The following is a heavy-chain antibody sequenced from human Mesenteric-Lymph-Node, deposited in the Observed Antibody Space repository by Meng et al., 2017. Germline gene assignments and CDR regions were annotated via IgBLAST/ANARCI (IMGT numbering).Heavy chain of an antibody. V-gene: IGHV7-4-1*02. CDR1: GYTFSRYR. D-gene: IGHD2-2*01. J-gene: IGHJ4*02. CDR3: ARESPETYYFDF. Sequence: VQLVRSGAEVKRPGASVKISCAACGYTFSRYRRHWVRQAPGQGLEWMGWINTDTGKPTYAQGYTGRFVFSLDTSVRAAYLQISSLKAEDTAVYYCARESPETYYFDFWGQGTLVTV. CDR2: INTDTGKP.